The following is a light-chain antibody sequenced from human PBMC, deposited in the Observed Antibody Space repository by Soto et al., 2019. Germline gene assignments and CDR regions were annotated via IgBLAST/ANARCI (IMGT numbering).Light chain of an antibody. J-gene: IGKJ2*03. CDR1: QSISFW. V-gene: IGKV1-5*01. Sequence: DIQMTQSPSALSASVGDRVNITCRSSQSISFWLAWYQQKPGKAPKLLIYDASTLYSGVPSRFSGSRSGTEFTLTISSLQPDDFASYYCQQYNSFAPYSFGQGTKLEI. CDR3: QQYNSFAPYS. CDR2: DAS.